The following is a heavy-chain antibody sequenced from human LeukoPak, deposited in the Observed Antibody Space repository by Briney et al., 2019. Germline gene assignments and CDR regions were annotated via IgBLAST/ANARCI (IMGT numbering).Heavy chain of an antibody. CDR1: GYTFTGYY. CDR2: INPNSGGT. Sequence: GASVKVSCKASGYTFTGYYMHWVRQAPGQGLEWMGWINPNSGGTNYAQKFQGRVTMTRDTSISTAYMELSRLRSDDTAVYYCARDRSGWYSPLDYWGQGTLVTVSS. CDR3: ARDRSGWYSPLDY. V-gene: IGHV1-2*02. D-gene: IGHD6-19*01. J-gene: IGHJ4*02.